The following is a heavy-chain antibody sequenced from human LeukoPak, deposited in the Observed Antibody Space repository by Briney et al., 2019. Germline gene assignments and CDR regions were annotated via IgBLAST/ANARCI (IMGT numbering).Heavy chain of an antibody. Sequence: GGSLRLSCEASGFTFSDYGMNWVRQSPGKGLEWLSYIDDTSGAIYYADSVKGRFAISRDNAKNSLYLQMNSLRAEDTAVYYCARSSISSSYTYWGQGTLVTVSS. CDR1: GFTFSDYG. V-gene: IGHV3-48*04. J-gene: IGHJ4*02. CDR2: IDDTSGAI. CDR3: ARSSISSSYTY. D-gene: IGHD2-2*02.